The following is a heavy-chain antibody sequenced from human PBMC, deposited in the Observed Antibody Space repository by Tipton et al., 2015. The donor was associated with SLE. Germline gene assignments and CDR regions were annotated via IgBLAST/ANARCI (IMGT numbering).Heavy chain of an antibody. D-gene: IGHD3-22*01. CDR1: GFSIRDDA. V-gene: IGHV3-23*01. J-gene: IGHJ3*02. CDR3: ARDPGIAYDSSGYYYDAFDI. Sequence: SLRLSCTASGFSIRDDAMSWVRQAPGKGLEWVSTISGSGDSTYYADSVKGRFSISRDNSKNTLYLQMNSLRAEDTAVYYCARDPGIAYDSSGYYYDAFDIWGQGTMATVSS. CDR2: ISGSGDST.